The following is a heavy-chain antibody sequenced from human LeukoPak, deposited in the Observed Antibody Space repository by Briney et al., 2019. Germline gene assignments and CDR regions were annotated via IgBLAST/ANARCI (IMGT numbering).Heavy chain of an antibody. V-gene: IGHV4-34*01. D-gene: IGHD3-16*02. J-gene: IGHJ4*02. CDR3: ARAGYDYVWGSYRYASYYFDY. CDR2: INHSGST. Sequence: PSETLYLTCAVYGGSFSGYYWSWIRQPPGKGLEWIGEINHSGSTNYNPSLKSRVTISVDTSKNQFSLKLSSVAAADTAVYYCARAGYDYVWGSYRYASYYFDYWGQGTLVTVSS. CDR1: GGSFSGYY.